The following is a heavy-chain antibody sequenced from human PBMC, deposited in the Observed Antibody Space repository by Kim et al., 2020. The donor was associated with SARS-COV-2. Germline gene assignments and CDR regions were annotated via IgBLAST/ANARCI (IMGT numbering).Heavy chain of an antibody. Sequence: GGSLRLSCAASGFTFSDHYMDWVRQAPGKGLEWVGRTRNKANSYTTEYAASVKGRFTISRDDSKNSLYLQMNSLKTEDTAVYYCARVARPGDPNSSGYYYGGYYFDYWGQGTLVTVSS. J-gene: IGHJ4*02. D-gene: IGHD3-22*01. CDR3: ARVARPGDPNSSGYYYGGYYFDY. V-gene: IGHV3-72*01. CDR1: GFTFSDHY. CDR2: TRNKANSYTT.